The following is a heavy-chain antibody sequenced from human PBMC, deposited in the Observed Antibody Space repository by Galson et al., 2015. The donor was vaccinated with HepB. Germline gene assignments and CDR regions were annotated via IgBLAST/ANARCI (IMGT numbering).Heavy chain of an antibody. V-gene: IGHV3-23*01. CDR2: ISGTST. CDR3: AKGGGSYV. CDR1: GFTFSSYA. J-gene: IGHJ4*02. Sequence: SLRLSCAASGFTFSSYAMSWVRQAPGKGLEWVSAISGTSTYYADSVKGRFTISRDNSKNTLYLQMNSLRAEDTAVYYCAKGGGSYVWGQGTLVTVSS. D-gene: IGHD1-26*01.